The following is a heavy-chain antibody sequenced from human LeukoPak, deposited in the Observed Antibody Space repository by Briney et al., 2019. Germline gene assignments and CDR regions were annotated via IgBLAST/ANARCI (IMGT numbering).Heavy chain of an antibody. Sequence: TPSETLSLTCTVSGGSISSGNYYWTWIRQPAGKGLEWIGRIFGSGSTYYNPSLKSRVTISLDTSKNQFSLKLSSVTAADTALYYCARDIVVVDNNWFDPWGQGTLVTVSS. V-gene: IGHV4-61*02. CDR3: ARDIVVVDNNWFDP. CDR1: GGSISSGNYY. D-gene: IGHD2-2*01. J-gene: IGHJ5*02. CDR2: IFGSGST.